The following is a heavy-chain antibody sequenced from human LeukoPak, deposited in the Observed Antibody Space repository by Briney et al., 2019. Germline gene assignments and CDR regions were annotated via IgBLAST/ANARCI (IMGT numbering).Heavy chain of an antibody. CDR2: INPNSGGT. D-gene: IGHD6-19*01. V-gene: IGHV1-2*02. CDR3: ARAGSSGGRVSDY. CDR1: GYTFTGYY. Sequence: SVKVSCKASGYTFTGYYMHWVRQAPGQGLEWMGWINPNSGGTNYAQKFQGRVTMTRDTSISTAYMELSRLRSDDTAVYYCARAGSSGGRVSDYWGQGTLVTVSS. J-gene: IGHJ4*02.